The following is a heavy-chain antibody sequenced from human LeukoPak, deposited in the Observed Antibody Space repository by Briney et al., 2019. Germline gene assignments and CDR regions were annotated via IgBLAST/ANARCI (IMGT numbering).Heavy chain of an antibody. D-gene: IGHD6-6*01. V-gene: IGHV3-23*01. CDR1: GFSFSSYA. CDR2: ISGSGDIT. Sequence: GGSLRLSCVLSGFSFSSYATSWVRQAPGKGLEWVSAISGSGDITYFADSVQGRFTVSRDSSKSTVYLQMNSLRAEDTAVYYCARGLSGYASSLGYWGQGTLVTVSA. J-gene: IGHJ4*02. CDR3: ARGLSGYASSLGY.